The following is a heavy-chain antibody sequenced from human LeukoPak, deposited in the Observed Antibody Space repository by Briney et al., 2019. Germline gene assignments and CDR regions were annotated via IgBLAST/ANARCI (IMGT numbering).Heavy chain of an antibody. D-gene: IGHD3-22*01. V-gene: IGHV1-2*02. Sequence: ASVKVSCKASGYTFTTYGISWVRQAPGQGLEWMGWINPKSGGTSYAQKFQGRVTMTRDTSISTDYMELSGLRSDDTAVYYCARPLTIGSGYYHFDFWGQGTLVTVSS. CDR3: ARPLTIGSGYYHFDF. CDR2: INPKSGGT. J-gene: IGHJ4*01. CDR1: GYTFTTYG.